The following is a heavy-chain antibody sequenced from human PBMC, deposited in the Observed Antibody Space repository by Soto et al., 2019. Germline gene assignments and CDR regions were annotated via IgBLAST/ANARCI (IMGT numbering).Heavy chain of an antibody. CDR1: GGTFSSYT. Sequence: QVQLVQSGAEVKKPGSSVKVSCKASGGTFSSYTISWVRQAPGQGLEWMGRIIPILGIANYAQKFQGRVTITADKSTSTAYMELSSLRSEDTALYYCAKGYCSSTSCLTRPFDYWGQGTLVTVSS. J-gene: IGHJ4*02. D-gene: IGHD2-2*01. CDR3: AKGYCSSTSCLTRPFDY. CDR2: IIPILGIA. V-gene: IGHV1-69*02.